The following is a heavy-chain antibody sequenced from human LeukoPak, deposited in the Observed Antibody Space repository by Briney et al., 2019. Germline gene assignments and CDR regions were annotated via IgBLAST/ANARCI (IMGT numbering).Heavy chain of an antibody. J-gene: IGHJ4*02. V-gene: IGHV3-9*01. D-gene: IGHD3-22*01. CDR1: GFTFDDYA. Sequence: GGSLRLSCAASGFTFDDYAMHWVRQAPGKGLEWVSGISWNSGSIGYADSVKGRFTISRDNAKNSLYLQMNSLRAEDTALYYCAKDTRWYYYDSSGYLDYWGQGTLVTVSS. CDR3: AKDTRWYYYDSSGYLDY. CDR2: ISWNSGSI.